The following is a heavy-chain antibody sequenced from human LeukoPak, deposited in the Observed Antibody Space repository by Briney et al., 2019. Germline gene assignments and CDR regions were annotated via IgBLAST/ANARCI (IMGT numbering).Heavy chain of an antibody. J-gene: IGHJ4*02. CDR2: HYSGGST. CDR3: VRAVYDILAGHYTEDY. CDR1: GFTVSTNY. D-gene: IGHD3-9*01. Sequence: GGSLRLSCAASGFTVSTNYMTWVRQAPGKGLEWVSVHYSGGSTYYADSVKGRFTVSRDNSKSTLYLQMNSLRAEDTAVYYCVRAVYDILAGHYTEDYWGQGTLVTVSS. V-gene: IGHV3-66*01.